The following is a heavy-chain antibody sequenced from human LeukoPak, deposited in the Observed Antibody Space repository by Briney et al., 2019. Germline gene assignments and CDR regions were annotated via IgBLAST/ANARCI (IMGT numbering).Heavy chain of an antibody. Sequence: SQTLSLTCTVSGGSVTSGNYYWNWIRQPAGKGLEWIGRIYTNGGASYNPSLKSRVTISIDASKTQFPLKLSSVTAADTAVYYCAREPPGYWGQGILVTVSS. V-gene: IGHV4-61*02. CDR3: AREPPGY. CDR1: GGSVTSGNYY. CDR2: IYTNGGA. J-gene: IGHJ4*02.